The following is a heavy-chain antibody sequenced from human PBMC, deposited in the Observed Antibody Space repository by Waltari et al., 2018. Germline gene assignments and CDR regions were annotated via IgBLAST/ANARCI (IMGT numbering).Heavy chain of an antibody. Sequence: QVHLVQSGTEVKKPGASVRVSCTASGYIFTEHYIHWLRQAPGQGLEWMGWMNPNSGGTNYAQKFQGRVTMTRDTSTNTAYMDLTSLTSDDTALYYCARDGGFDFWGQGSLVTVSS. CDR1: GYIFTEHY. V-gene: IGHV1-2*02. J-gene: IGHJ4*02. CDR2: MNPNSGGT. D-gene: IGHD2-15*01. CDR3: ARDGGFDF.